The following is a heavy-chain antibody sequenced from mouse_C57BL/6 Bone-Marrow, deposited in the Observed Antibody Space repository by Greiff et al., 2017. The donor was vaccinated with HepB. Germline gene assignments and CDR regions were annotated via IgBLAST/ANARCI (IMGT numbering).Heavy chain of an antibody. CDR1: GYTFTSYG. CDR3: AREGGDSAGYPFAY. Sequence: QVQLQQSGAELARPGASVKLSCKASGYTFTSYGISWVKQRTGQGLEWIGEIYPRSGNTYYNEKFKGKATLTADKSSSTAYMELRSLTSEDSAVYFCAREGGDSAGYPFAYWGQGTRVTVSA. V-gene: IGHV1-81*01. D-gene: IGHD3-2*02. J-gene: IGHJ3*01. CDR2: IYPRSGNT.